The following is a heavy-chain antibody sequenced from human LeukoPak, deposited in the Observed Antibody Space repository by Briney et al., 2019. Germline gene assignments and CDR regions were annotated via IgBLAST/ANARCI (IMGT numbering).Heavy chain of an antibody. J-gene: IGHJ4*02. D-gene: IGHD6-13*01. CDR3: AKDENIRAGGGPGY. Sequence: GGSLRLSCGASGFTFSSYGMHWVRQARGKALEWVAVVQYDGSDKYYADSVKGRFTISRDNSKNMVFLQMDSLRAEDTAAYYCAKDENIRAGGGPGYWGQGTLVTVSS. CDR2: VQYDGSDK. CDR1: GFTFSSYG. V-gene: IGHV3-30*02.